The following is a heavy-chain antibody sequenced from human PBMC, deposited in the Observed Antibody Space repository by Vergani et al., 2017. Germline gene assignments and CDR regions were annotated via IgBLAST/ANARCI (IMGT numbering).Heavy chain of an antibody. J-gene: IGHJ4*02. CDR2: IKQDGSEK. CDR3: ARDXYYYDSSGYYFFVHYFDY. CDR1: GFTFSSYW. V-gene: IGHV3-7*01. Sequence: EVQLVESGGGLVQPGGSLRLSCAASGFTFSSYWMSWVRQAPGKGLEWVANIKQDGSEKYYVDSVKGRFTISRDNAKNSLYLQMNSLRAEDTAVYYCARDXYYYDSSGYYFFVHYFDYWGQGTLVTVSS. D-gene: IGHD3-22*01.